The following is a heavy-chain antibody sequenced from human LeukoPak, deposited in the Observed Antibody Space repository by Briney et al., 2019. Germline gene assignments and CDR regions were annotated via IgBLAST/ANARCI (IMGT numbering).Heavy chain of an antibody. CDR3: ARDRGSWYENYFDY. J-gene: IGHJ4*02. D-gene: IGHD6-13*01. Sequence: PGGSLRLSCAASGFTFSSYSMNWVRQAPGKGLEWVSSISSSSSYIYYADSVKGRFTISRDNAKNSLYLQMNSLRAEDTAVYYCARDRGSWYENYFDYWGQGTLVTVSS. CDR1: GFTFSSYS. V-gene: IGHV3-21*01. CDR2: ISSSSSYI.